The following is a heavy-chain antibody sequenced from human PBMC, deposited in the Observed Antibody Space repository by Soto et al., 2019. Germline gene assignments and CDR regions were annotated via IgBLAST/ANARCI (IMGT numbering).Heavy chain of an antibody. CDR1: GGSISSGGYY. J-gene: IGHJ6*02. D-gene: IGHD3-16*01. Sequence: SETLSLTCTVSGGSISSGGYYWSWIRQHPGKGLEWIGYIYYSGSTYYNPSLKSRVTISVDTSKNQFSLKLSSVTAADTAVYYCARRLKTFYYYYGMDVWGQGPTVTVAS. CDR3: ARRLKTFYYYYGMDV. CDR2: IYYSGST. V-gene: IGHV4-31*03.